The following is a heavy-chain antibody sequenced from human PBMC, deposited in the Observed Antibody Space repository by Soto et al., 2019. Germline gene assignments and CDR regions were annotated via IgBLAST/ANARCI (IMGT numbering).Heavy chain of an antibody. D-gene: IGHD6-13*01. Sequence: SETLSLTCAVYGGSFSGYYWSWIRHPPRKGLEWIGEINHSGSTNYNPSLKSRVTISVDTSKNQFSLKLTSVTAADTAVYYCARVGYSSSWYRRGAFDIWGQGTMVTV. CDR2: INHSGST. CDR3: ARVGYSSSWYRRGAFDI. J-gene: IGHJ3*02. CDR1: GGSFSGYY. V-gene: IGHV4-34*01.